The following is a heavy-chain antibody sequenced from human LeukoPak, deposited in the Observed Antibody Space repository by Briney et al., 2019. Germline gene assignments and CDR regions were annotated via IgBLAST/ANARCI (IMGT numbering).Heavy chain of an antibody. V-gene: IGHV2-5*02. D-gene: IGHD2-21*01. CDR3: GHLIEGSFDY. CDR2: IYWDDDK. J-gene: IGHJ4*02. Sequence: SGPTLVRPTQTLTLTCTFSGFSLSTSGVGVGWIRQPPGKALEWLALIYWDDDKRYIPSLKSRLTITKDTSKNQVVLTMTNMDPGDIATYYCGHLIEGSFDYWGQGTLVTVSS. CDR1: GFSLSTSGVG.